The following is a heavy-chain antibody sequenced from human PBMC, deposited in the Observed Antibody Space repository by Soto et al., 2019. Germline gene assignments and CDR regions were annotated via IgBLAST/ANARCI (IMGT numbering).Heavy chain of an antibody. CDR2: SSPRGDTI. J-gene: IGHJ4*02. CDR1: GFSLANYP. Sequence: GGSLRLSCVASGFSLANYPMNWVRQTPGKDLEWISYSSPRGDTIYYADSVEGRFTISRDNARNSLSLHMSSLREEDSALYYCAKGPHTNVGWPYYFESWGQGVPVTVSS. V-gene: IGHV3-48*02. D-gene: IGHD6-19*01. CDR3: AKGPHTNVGWPYYFES.